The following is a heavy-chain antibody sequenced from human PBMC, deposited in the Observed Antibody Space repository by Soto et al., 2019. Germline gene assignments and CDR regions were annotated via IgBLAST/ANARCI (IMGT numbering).Heavy chain of an antibody. CDR2: ISGSGGST. Sequence: EVQLLESGGGWVQPGGSLRLSCAASGFTFSSYAMSWVRQAPGKGLEWVSAISGSGGSTYYADSVQGRFTISRDNSKNTLYLQMTSLRAEDTAGYYCANHGVLVVVVVAAKFWGQGTLVTVSS. D-gene: IGHD2-15*01. CDR1: GFTFSSYA. J-gene: IGHJ1*01. CDR3: ANHGVLVVVVVAAKF. V-gene: IGHV3-23*01.